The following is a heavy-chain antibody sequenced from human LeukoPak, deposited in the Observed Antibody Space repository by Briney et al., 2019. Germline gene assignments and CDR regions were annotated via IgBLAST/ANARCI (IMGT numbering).Heavy chain of an antibody. Sequence: PGRSLRLSCAASGFTFSSYGMHWVRQAPGKGLEWVAVISYDGSNKYYADSVKGRFTISRDNSKNTLYLQMNSLRAEDTAVYYCARDSYYDSSGTMQYWGQGTLVTVSS. D-gene: IGHD3-22*01. CDR2: ISYDGSNK. J-gene: IGHJ4*02. V-gene: IGHV3-30*03. CDR3: ARDSYYDSSGTMQY. CDR1: GFTFSSYG.